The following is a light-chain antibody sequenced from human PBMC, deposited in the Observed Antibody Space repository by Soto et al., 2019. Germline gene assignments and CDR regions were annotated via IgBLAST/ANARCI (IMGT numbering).Light chain of an antibody. Sequence: QSALTQPASVSGSPGQSITISCTGTNSDIGAYNSVSWYQQHPGIAPQLMIYDVSYRPSGISSRFSASKSGNTASLTISGLQDADEADYYCSSFTTSGARVFGGGTKVTVL. V-gene: IGLV2-14*03. CDR3: SSFTTSGARV. CDR2: DVS. J-gene: IGLJ2*01. CDR1: NSDIGAYNS.